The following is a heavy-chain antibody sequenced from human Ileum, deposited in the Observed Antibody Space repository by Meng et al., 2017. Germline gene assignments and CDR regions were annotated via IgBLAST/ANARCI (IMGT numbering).Heavy chain of an antibody. D-gene: IGHD5-18*01. J-gene: IGHJ4*02. Sequence: QVQLQESGPGLVKPSQTLSLTCSGSNGSLTNVNNYWNWIRQAPGQALKHIGYIYYDGSSYATPSLKSRVTMSIDTSTNQFSLRLDSVTAADTAVYYCAREFYVDTAMVIDSWGPGALVTVSS. V-gene: IGHV4-30-4*01. CDR1: NGSLTNVNNY. CDR2: IYYDGSS. CDR3: AREFYVDTAMVIDS.